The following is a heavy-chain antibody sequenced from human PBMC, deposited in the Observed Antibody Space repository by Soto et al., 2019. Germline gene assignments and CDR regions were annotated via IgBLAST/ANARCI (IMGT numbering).Heavy chain of an antibody. CDR1: GFAFSNYG. Sequence: GGSLRLSCTASGFAFSNYGMHWVRQAPGKGLEWVAVISYDGSNKYYADSVKGRFTTSRDNSKNTLYLQMNSLRAEDTAVYYCAKEGGQYSSSSFVGDYWGQGTLVTVSS. V-gene: IGHV3-30*18. CDR3: AKEGGQYSSSSFVGDY. D-gene: IGHD6-6*01. CDR2: ISYDGSNK. J-gene: IGHJ4*02.